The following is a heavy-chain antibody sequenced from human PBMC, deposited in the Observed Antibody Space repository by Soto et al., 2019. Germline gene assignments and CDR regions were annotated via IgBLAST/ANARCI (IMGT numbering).Heavy chain of an antibody. D-gene: IGHD5-12*01. V-gene: IGHV3-30*18. J-gene: IGHJ4*02. CDR1: GFTFSSYG. CDR3: AKDRGGGYVSDFDY. Sequence: GGSLRLSCAASGFTFSSYGIHWVRQAPGKGLEWVAVISYDGSNKYYADSVKGRFTISRDNSKNTLYLQMNSLRAEDTAVYYCAKDRGGGYVSDFDYWGQGTLVTVSS. CDR2: ISYDGSNK.